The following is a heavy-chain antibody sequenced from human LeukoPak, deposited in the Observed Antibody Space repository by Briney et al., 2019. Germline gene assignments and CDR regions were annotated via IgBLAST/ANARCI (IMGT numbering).Heavy chain of an antibody. J-gene: IGHJ5*02. CDR3: ARTWSGYKNPIDP. D-gene: IGHD3-3*01. CDR1: GGTFSSYA. CDR2: IIPIFGTA. V-gene: IGHV1-69*13. Sequence: ASVNVSCKASGGTFSSYAISWVRQAPGQGLEWMGGIIPIFGTANYAQKFQGRVTITADESTSTAYMELSSLRSEDTAVYYCARTWSGYKNPIDPWGQGTLVTVSS.